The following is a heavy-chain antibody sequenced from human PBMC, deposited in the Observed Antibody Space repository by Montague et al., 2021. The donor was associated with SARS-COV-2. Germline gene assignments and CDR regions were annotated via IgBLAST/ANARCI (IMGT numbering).Heavy chain of an antibody. V-gene: IGHV3-48*03. J-gene: IGHJ6*02. Sequence: SLRLSCAASGFIFSSYEMNWVHQAPGKGLEWISYISSSGGGSTKHYTDSMKGRFTISRDNAKNSLYLQMNSLRVEDTAIYYCARDRDWDDWCGMDVWGQGTTVTVSS. CDR1: GFIFSSYE. CDR2: ISSSGGGSTK. D-gene: IGHD2-21*01. CDR3: ARDRDWDDWCGMDV.